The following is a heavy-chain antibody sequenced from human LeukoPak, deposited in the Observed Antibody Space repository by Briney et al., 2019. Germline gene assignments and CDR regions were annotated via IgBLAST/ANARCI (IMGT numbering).Heavy chain of an antibody. V-gene: IGHV4-4*08. CDR2: IYTSGST. Sequence: PSETLSLTCTVSGGSISSYYWNWIRQPPGKGLEWIGRIYTSGSTNYNPSLKSRVTISVDTSKNQFSLKLSSVTAADTAVYYCARSGSYWAEFDYWGQGTLVTVSS. CDR1: GGSISSYY. D-gene: IGHD1-26*01. J-gene: IGHJ4*02. CDR3: ARSGSYWAEFDY.